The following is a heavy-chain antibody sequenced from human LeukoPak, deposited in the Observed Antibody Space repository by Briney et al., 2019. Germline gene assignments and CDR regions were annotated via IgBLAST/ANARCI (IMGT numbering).Heavy chain of an antibody. D-gene: IGHD3-10*01. Sequence: GASVKVSCKASGGTFSSYAISWVRQAPGQGLEWMGWMNPNSGNTGYAQKFQGRVTMTRNTSISTAYMELSSLRSEDTAVYYCARTMVRGGVAFDIWGQGTMVTVSS. V-gene: IGHV1-8*02. J-gene: IGHJ3*02. CDR1: GGTFSSYA. CDR3: ARTMVRGGVAFDI. CDR2: MNPNSGNT.